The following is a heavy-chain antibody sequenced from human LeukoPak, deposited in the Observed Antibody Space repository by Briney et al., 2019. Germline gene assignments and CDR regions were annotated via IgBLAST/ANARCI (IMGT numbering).Heavy chain of an antibody. CDR2: IYYSGST. V-gene: IGHV4-59*12. CDR3: ASTERCSTTCPLDY. D-gene: IGHD2-2*01. Sequence: SETLSLTCTVSGGSISSYYWSWIRQPPGKGLEWIGYIYYSGSTKYKPSLKSRVTISVDTSKNQFSLKLSSVTAADTAVYYCASTERCSTTCPLDYWGQGTLVTVSS. J-gene: IGHJ4*02. CDR1: GGSISSYY.